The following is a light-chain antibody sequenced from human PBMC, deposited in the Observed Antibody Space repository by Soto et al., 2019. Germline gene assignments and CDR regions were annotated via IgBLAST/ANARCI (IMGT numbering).Light chain of an antibody. CDR3: LQYDTSPPRYT. CDR1: QSVSRRY. V-gene: IGKV3-20*01. CDR2: GPS. J-gene: IGKJ2*01. Sequence: EVVLTQPPGTLSLSPGERATLSCRASQSVSRRYLAWYQQKPGQAPRLLIFGPSSRATGIPDRFSGSGSGTDFTLTISSLEPEDFAVYYCLQYDTSPPRYTFGQGTKLEIK.